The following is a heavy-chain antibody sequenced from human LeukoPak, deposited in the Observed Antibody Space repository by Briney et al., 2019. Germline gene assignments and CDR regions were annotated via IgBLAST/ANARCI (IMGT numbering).Heavy chain of an antibody. V-gene: IGHV3-30-3*01. Sequence: GGSLRLSCAASGLTFSSYAMHWVRQAPGKGLEWVAVISYDGSDKYYADSVKSRFTISRDNSKNTLYLQMNSLRAEDTAVYYCARYHDYGDYMIDYWGQGTLVTVSS. J-gene: IGHJ4*02. D-gene: IGHD4-17*01. CDR3: ARYHDYGDYMIDY. CDR2: ISYDGSDK. CDR1: GLTFSSYA.